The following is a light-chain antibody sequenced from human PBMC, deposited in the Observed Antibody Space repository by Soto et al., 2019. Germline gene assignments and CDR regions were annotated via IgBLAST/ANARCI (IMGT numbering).Light chain of an antibody. V-gene: IGLV6-57*01. CDR1: SGSIASNY. J-gene: IGLJ3*02. Sequence: NFMLTQPHSVSASPGKTVTISCTRSSGSIASNYVQWYQQRPGSSPTTVIYEDNHRPSGVPDRFSGSIDSSSNSASLIISGLKTEDEADYYCQSFDSSNQVFGGGTKLTVL. CDR3: QSFDSSNQV. CDR2: EDN.